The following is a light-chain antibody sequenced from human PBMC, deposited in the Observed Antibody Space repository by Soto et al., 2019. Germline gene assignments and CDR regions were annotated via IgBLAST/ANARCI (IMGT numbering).Light chain of an antibody. CDR3: SSYTIYSTLLL. CDR2: EVT. CDR1: SSDIGGYKY. Sequence: QSALTQPASVSGSPGQSITICCTGTSSDIGGYKYVSWYQQHPGKAPKLIIYEVTNRPSGVSDRFSGSKSGNTASLTISGLQAEDEADYYCSSYTIYSTLLLFGGGTKLTVL. V-gene: IGLV2-14*01. J-gene: IGLJ2*01.